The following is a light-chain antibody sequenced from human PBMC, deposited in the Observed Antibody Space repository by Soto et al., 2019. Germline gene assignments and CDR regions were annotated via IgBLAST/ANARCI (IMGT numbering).Light chain of an antibody. CDR1: QGISSY. J-gene: IGKJ1*01. V-gene: IGKV1-9*01. CDR3: LQHHSFPRT. Sequence: DIQLTQSPSSLSASVGDRVTITCRASQGISSYLAWYQQKPGKAPKRLIYSSSNLQSGVPSRFSGSGSGTEFILTISSLQPEDSATYYCLQHHSFPRTFGQGTKVDIK. CDR2: SSS.